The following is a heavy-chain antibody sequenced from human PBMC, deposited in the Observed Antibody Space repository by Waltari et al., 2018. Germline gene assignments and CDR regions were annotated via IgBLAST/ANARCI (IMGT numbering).Heavy chain of an antibody. Sequence: QVQLQESGPGLVKPSGTLSLTCAVSGGSISSSNWWSWVRQPPGKVLEWIGEIYHSGSTNYNPSLKSRVTISVDKSKNQFSLKLSSVTAADTAVYYCARAGAAAGGAYYYYGMDVWGQGTTVTVSS. V-gene: IGHV4-4*02. CDR3: ARAGAAAGGAYYYYGMDV. CDR1: GGSISSSNW. CDR2: IYHSGST. J-gene: IGHJ6*02. D-gene: IGHD6-13*01.